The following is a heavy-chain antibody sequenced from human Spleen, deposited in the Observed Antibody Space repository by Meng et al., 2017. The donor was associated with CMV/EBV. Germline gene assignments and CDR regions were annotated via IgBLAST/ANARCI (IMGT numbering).Heavy chain of an antibody. D-gene: IGHD2-2*01. CDR1: GGSIHSGTFF. J-gene: IGHJ5*02. Sequence: SETLSLTCAVSGGSIHSGTFFWGWIRQPPGKGLEWIGEINHSGSTNYNPSLKSRVTISVDTSKNQFSLKLSSVTAADTAVYYCARGSRYCSSTSCYNWFDPWGQGTLVTVSS. CDR2: INHSGST. CDR3: ARGSRYCSSTSCYNWFDP. V-gene: IGHV4-39*07.